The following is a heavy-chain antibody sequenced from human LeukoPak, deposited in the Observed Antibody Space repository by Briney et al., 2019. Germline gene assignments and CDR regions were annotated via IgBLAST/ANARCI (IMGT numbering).Heavy chain of an antibody. Sequence: GGSLRLSCAASGFTFSSYAMHWVRQAPGKGLEWVAVISYDGSNKYYADSVKGRFTISRDNSKNTLYLQMNSLRAEDTAVYYCARGGGYCSSISCSLVDYWGQGTLVTVSS. CDR2: ISYDGSNK. V-gene: IGHV3-30-3*01. CDR1: GFTFSSYA. J-gene: IGHJ4*02. CDR3: ARGGGYCSSISCSLVDY. D-gene: IGHD2-2*01.